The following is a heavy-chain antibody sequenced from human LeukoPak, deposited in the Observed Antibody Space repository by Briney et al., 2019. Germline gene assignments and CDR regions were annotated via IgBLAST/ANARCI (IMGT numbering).Heavy chain of an antibody. D-gene: IGHD3-16*02. Sequence: GGPLRLSCAASGFTFSSYAMSWVRQAPGKGREWVANIKQDGSEKYYVDSVKGRFTISRDNAKNSLYLQMNSLRAEDTAVYYCARGKDVWGSYRYSFDYWGQGTLVTVSS. CDR2: IKQDGSEK. V-gene: IGHV3-7*01. J-gene: IGHJ4*02. CDR3: ARGKDVWGSYRYSFDY. CDR1: GFTFSSYA.